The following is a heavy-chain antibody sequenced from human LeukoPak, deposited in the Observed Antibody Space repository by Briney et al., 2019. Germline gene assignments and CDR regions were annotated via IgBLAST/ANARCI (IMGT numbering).Heavy chain of an antibody. CDR1: GYSFTGYW. D-gene: IGHD2-15*01. V-gene: IGHV5-51*01. Sequence: GESLKTSCKGSGYSFTGYWIGWVRQMPGKALEWMGIIYPGDSDTRYSPSFQGQVTISADKSISTAYLQWSSLKASDTAMYNCARRRVLGYCSGGSCPNWFDPWGQGTLVTVSS. CDR3: ARRRVLGYCSGGSCPNWFDP. J-gene: IGHJ5*02. CDR2: IYPGDSDT.